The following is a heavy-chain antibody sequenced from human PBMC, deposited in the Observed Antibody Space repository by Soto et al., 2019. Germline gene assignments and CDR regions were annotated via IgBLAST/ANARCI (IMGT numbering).Heavy chain of an antibody. CDR3: AAATTWNFHFPY. V-gene: IGHV3-33*03. CDR2: IWYDGSNK. Sequence: QAHLVESGGGVVQPGTSLRLSCAASGFTISTHGMHRVRQAPGKGLEWLANIWYDGSNKFYAESVKGRFSISKDNSKNTLYLQMSSLRAEDTAVYYCAAATTWNFHFPYWGQGTQVTVSS. CDR1: GFTISTHG. J-gene: IGHJ4*02. D-gene: IGHD1-7*01.